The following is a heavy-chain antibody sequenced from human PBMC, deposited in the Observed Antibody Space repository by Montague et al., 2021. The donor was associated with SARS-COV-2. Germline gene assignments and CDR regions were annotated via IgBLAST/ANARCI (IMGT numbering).Heavy chain of an antibody. CDR2: IHYSGIT. CDR3: ARLAVIISGAPPTRLPRYMDV. CDR1: GGSFSSSPYY. V-gene: IGHV4-39*01. Sequence: SETLSLTCTVSGGSFSSSPYYWGWVRPSPGQGLEWIGNIHYSGITDYNASLKTRVTISVDTSKNQFSLKLTSVTAADTAVYYCARLAVIISGAPPTRLPRYMDVWGKGTTVTVSS. D-gene: IGHD3-3*01. J-gene: IGHJ6*03.